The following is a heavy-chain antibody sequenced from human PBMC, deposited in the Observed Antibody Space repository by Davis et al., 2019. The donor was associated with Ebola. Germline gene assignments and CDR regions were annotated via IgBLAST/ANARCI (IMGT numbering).Heavy chain of an antibody. J-gene: IGHJ3*02. Sequence: ASVKVSCKASGYTFTSYYMHWVRQAPGQGLEWMGIINPSGGSTSYAQKFQGRVTVTRDTSTSTVYMELSSLRSEDTAVYYCARDIRSITMIVVVTRGAFDIWGQGTMVTVSS. CDR3: ARDIRSITMIVVVTRGAFDI. CDR2: INPSGGST. V-gene: IGHV1-46*03. D-gene: IGHD3-22*01. CDR1: GYTFTSYY.